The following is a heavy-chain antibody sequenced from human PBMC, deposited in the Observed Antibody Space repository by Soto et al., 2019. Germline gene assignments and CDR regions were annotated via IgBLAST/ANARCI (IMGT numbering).Heavy chain of an antibody. CDR2: ISHDGTNK. Sequence: PGGSLRLSCEVSGFTFNTYGMHWVRQAPGKGLEWVAAISHDGTNKNYGDSVKGRFTISRDNSKNTLYLQMNSLRPEDTALYYCAKDEYYYSRSGYYIFDYWGQGTLVTVS. CDR1: GFTFNTYG. CDR3: AKDEYYYSRSGYYIFDY. D-gene: IGHD3-22*01. V-gene: IGHV3-30*18. J-gene: IGHJ4*02.